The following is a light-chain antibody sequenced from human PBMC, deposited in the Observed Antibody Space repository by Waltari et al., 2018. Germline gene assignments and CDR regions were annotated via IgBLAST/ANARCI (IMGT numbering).Light chain of an antibody. CDR2: KVS. CDR1: QSLVHSDGKTY. J-gene: IGKJ1*01. Sequence: DVVMTQSPLSLPVTLGQPASISCRSSQSLVHSDGKTYLNWFHQRPGQSPRRLIYKVSNRDAGVPDRLSGSGSGTDFTLKISRVEAEDVGVYYCMQGTHWPWTFGQGTKVEIK. V-gene: IGKV2-30*02. CDR3: MQGTHWPWT.